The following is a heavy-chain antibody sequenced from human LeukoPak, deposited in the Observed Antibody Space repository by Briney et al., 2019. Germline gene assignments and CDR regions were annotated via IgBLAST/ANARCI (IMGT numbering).Heavy chain of an antibody. CDR3: ARHPAYCTNGVCYCDY. CDR2: ICYSGNT. CDR1: GDSIISGGYC. Sequence: SQTLSLTCTVSGDSIISGGYCWSWIRQHPGKGLEWIGYICYSGNTYYNPSLKSRVTISIDTSKNHFSLRLSSVTAADTAVYYCARHPAYCTNGVCYCDYWGQGTLVTVSS. D-gene: IGHD2-8*01. V-gene: IGHV4-31*03. J-gene: IGHJ4*02.